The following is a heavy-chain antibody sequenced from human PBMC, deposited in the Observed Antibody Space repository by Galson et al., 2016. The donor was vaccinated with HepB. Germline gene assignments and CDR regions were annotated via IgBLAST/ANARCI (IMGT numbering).Heavy chain of an antibody. D-gene: IGHD2/OR15-2a*01. Sequence: SLRLSCAASGFNFSSHAMNWVRQAPGKGLEWLAIVSYDGTMKYYAHSVKGRFTITRDNSKDSLYLQMTSLRVEDTAVYYCVREGVGFFEPFDFWGQGTLVTVSS. CDR2: VSYDGTMK. CDR1: GFNFSSHA. J-gene: IGHJ4*02. V-gene: IGHV3-30-3*01. CDR3: VREGVGFFEPFDF.